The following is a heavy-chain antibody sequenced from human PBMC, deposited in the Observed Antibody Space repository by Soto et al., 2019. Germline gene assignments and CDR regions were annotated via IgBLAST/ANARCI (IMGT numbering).Heavy chain of an antibody. CDR1: GFTFSSYA. CDR2: ISGSGGST. Sequence: GGSLRLSCAASGFTFSSYAMSWVRQAPGKGLEWVSAISGSGGSTYYSDSVKGRFTISRDNSKNTLYLKMNSLRAEDTAVYYCAKFGDSGSYFSAFDIWGQGTMVTVSS. D-gene: IGHD1-26*01. V-gene: IGHV3-23*01. CDR3: AKFGDSGSYFSAFDI. J-gene: IGHJ3*02.